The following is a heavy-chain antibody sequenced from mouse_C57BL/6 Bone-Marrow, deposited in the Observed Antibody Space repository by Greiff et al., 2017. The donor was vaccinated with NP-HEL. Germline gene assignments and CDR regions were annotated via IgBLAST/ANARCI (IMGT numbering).Heavy chain of an antibody. CDR1: GYTFTSYW. J-gene: IGHJ2*01. V-gene: IGHV1-59*01. D-gene: IGHD2-5*01. CDR2: IDPSDSYT. Sequence: QVQLQQPGAELVRPGTSVKLSCKASGYTFTSYWMHWVKQRPGQGLEWIGVIDPSDSYTNYNQKFKGKATLTVDTSSSTAYMQLSSLTSEDSAVYYCARGSNHRYYFDYWGQGTTLTVSS. CDR3: ARGSNHRYYFDY.